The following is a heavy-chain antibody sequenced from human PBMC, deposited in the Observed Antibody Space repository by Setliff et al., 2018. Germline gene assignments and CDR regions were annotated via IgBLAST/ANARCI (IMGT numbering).Heavy chain of an antibody. D-gene: IGHD3-22*01. CDR2: INHSGST. CDR3: ARRGDINGYYYHEDAFDI. Sequence: SETLSLTCAVYGGSFSGYSWNWMRQPPGKGLEWIGEINHSGSTNYNPSLKSRVTTSVDTSKNQFSLNLTSVTAADTAVYYCARRGDINGYYYHEDAFDIWGQGTMVTVSS. J-gene: IGHJ3*02. CDR1: GGSFSGYS. V-gene: IGHV4-34*01.